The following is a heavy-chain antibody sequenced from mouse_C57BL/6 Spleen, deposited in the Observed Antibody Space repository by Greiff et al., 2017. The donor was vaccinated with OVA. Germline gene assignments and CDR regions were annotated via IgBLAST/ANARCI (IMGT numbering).Heavy chain of an antibody. CDR2: IDPNSGGT. Sequence: QVQLQQPGAELVKPGASVKLSCKASGYTFTSYWMHWVKPRPGRGLEWIGRIDPNSGGTKYNEKFKSKATLTVDKSSSTAYMQLSSLTSEDSAVYYCARDQYKRAGYAMDYWGQGTSVTVSS. CDR3: ARDQYKRAGYAMDY. CDR1: GYTFTSYW. J-gene: IGHJ4*01. D-gene: IGHD1-3*01. V-gene: IGHV1-72*01.